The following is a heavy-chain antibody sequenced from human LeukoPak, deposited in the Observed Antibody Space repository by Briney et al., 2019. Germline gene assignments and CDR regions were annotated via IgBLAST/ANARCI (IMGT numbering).Heavy chain of an antibody. CDR3: ARALVSYYDFWSGYYTAVDY. J-gene: IGHJ4*02. Sequence: ASVKVSCKASGYTFTGYYMHWVRQAPGQGLEWMGWINPNSGGTNYAQKFQGRVTMTRDTSINTAYMELSRLRSDDTAVYYCARALVSYYDFWSGYYTAVDYWGQGTLVTVSS. CDR1: GYTFTGYY. V-gene: IGHV1-2*02. CDR2: INPNSGGT. D-gene: IGHD3-3*01.